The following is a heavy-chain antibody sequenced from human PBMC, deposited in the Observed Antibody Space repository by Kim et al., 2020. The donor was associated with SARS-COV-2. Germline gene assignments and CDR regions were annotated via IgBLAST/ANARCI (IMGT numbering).Heavy chain of an antibody. Sequence: PSPPTRDTISVDTSKNPFSLKLSSVTAADTAVYYCARDDGTDYYYYGMDVWGQGTTVTVSS. V-gene: IGHV4-59*01. CDR3: ARDDGTDYYYYGMDV. J-gene: IGHJ6*02.